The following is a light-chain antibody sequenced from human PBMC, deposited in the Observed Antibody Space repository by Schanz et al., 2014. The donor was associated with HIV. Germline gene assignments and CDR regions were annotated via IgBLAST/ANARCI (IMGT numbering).Light chain of an antibody. V-gene: IGKV1-39*01. CDR3: QQADSFPIT. Sequence: DIQMTQSPSTLSASVGDRVTITCRASQKISTYLNWYQQKPGKAPNLLIYAASTLHTGVPLRFSGSGSGTDFTLTISSLQPEDFATYYCQQADSFPITFGQGTRLEIK. CDR2: AAS. CDR1: QKISTY. J-gene: IGKJ5*01.